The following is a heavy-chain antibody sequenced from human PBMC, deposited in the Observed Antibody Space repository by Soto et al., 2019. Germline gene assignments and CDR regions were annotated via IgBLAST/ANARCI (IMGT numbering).Heavy chain of an antibody. CDR3: ARDPNGPPAFDY. Sequence: ASVKVSCKASGYTFTSYCVSWVRQAPGQGLEWMGWISAYNGDTNYAQKFQGRVTMTTDTSTTTAYMELRSLRSDDTAVYYCARDPNGPPAFDYWGLGTLVTVSS. CDR1: GYTFTSYC. CDR2: ISAYNGDT. J-gene: IGHJ4*02. D-gene: IGHD2-2*01. V-gene: IGHV1-18*01.